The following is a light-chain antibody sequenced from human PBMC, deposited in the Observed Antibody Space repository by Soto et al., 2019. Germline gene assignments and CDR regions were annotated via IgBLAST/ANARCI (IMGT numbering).Light chain of an antibody. CDR3: SSYTRISPRV. Sequence: QSALTQPASVSGSPGQSITISCTGTSSDVGSYNYVSWYQQHPGKAPKLMIYEVSNRPSGVSNRFSGSKSGNTASLTISGVQGGGEANYYCSSYTRISPRVFGGGTKLTVL. CDR1: SSDVGSYNY. CDR2: EVS. V-gene: IGLV2-14*01. J-gene: IGLJ3*02.